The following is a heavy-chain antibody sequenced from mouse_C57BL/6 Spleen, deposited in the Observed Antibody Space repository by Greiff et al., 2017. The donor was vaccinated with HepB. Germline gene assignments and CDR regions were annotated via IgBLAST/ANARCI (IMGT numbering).Heavy chain of an antibody. CDR2: ISDGGSYT. Sequence: EVQVVESGGGLVKPGGSLKLSCAASGFTFSSYAMSWVRQTPEKRLEWVATISDGGSYTYYPDNVKGRFTISRDNAKNNLYLQMSHLKSEDTAMYYFAREESIYYGYDGTWFAYWGQGTLVTVSA. V-gene: IGHV5-4*01. CDR3: AREESIYYGYDGTWFAY. J-gene: IGHJ3*01. CDR1: GFTFSSYA. D-gene: IGHD2-2*01.